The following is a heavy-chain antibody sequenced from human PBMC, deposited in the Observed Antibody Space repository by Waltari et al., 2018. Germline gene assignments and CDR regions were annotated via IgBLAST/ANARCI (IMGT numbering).Heavy chain of an antibody. CDR1: GFGLSTYT. V-gene: IGHV3-21*01. CDR2: MSGSTSYI. Sequence: EVQLVESGGGLVKPGGSLRLSCEASGFGLSTYTMNWVRQAPGKGLEWVSSMSGSTSYIRYADSVEGRFTISRDNAKKSLYLQMNSLRGEDTAVYYCARETSSAPNSLDSWGQGTLVTVSS. CDR3: ARETSSAPNSLDS. D-gene: IGHD3-22*01. J-gene: IGHJ4*02.